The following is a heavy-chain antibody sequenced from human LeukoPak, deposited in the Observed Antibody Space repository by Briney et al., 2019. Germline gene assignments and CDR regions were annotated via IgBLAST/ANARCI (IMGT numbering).Heavy chain of an antibody. D-gene: IGHD3-22*01. CDR3: ARISYDSSGYYDY. CDR1: GFTFSSYY. J-gene: IGHJ4*02. Sequence: GGSLRLSCAASGFTFSSYYIHWVRQAPGKGLVWVSRIDSDGNITTYADSVKGRFTISRDNAKNTLYLQMNSLRAEDTAVYYCARISYDSSGYYDYWGQGTLATVSS. CDR2: IDSDGNIT. V-gene: IGHV3-74*01.